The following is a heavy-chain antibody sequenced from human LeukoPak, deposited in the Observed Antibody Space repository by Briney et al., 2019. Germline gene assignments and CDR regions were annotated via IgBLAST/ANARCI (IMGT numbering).Heavy chain of an antibody. V-gene: IGHV3-23*01. CDR2: ISGSGGRT. Sequence: GGSLRLSCAASGFTFSSDFMSWVRQAPGKGLEWVSAISGSGGRTYYADSVKGRFTISRDDSKNTLYLQMNSLRAEDTAVYYCAKVRAPRQYYFDYWGQGTLVTASS. CDR1: GFTFSSDF. CDR3: AKVRAPRQYYFDY. D-gene: IGHD5-24*01. J-gene: IGHJ4*02.